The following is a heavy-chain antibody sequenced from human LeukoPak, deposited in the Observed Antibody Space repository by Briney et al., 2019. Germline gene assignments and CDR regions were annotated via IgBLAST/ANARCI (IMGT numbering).Heavy chain of an antibody. Sequence: PSETLSLTCTVSGGSISSSSYYWGWIRQPPGKGLEWIGSIYYSGSTYYNPSLKSRVTMSVDTSKNQFSLKLSSVTAADTAVYCCAREGYGSGGNWFDPWGQGTLVTVSS. CDR1: GGSISSSSYY. CDR2: IYYSGST. D-gene: IGHD3-10*01. V-gene: IGHV4-39*07. CDR3: AREGYGSGGNWFDP. J-gene: IGHJ5*02.